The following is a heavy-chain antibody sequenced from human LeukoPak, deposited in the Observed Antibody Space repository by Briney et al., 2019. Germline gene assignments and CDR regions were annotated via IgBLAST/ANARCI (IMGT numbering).Heavy chain of an antibody. V-gene: IGHV3-23*01. CDR1: GFTFSSYA. Sequence: GGSLRLSCAASGFTFSSYAMSWVRQAPGKGLEWVSAISGSGGSTYYADSVKGRFTISRDNSKNTLYLQMNSLRSEDTAVYYCAKGEGGGSGSYFVYHYYYYRDVWGKGTTVTVSS. CDR2: ISGSGGST. CDR3: AKGEGGGSGSYFVYHYYYYRDV. D-gene: IGHD1-26*01. J-gene: IGHJ6*03.